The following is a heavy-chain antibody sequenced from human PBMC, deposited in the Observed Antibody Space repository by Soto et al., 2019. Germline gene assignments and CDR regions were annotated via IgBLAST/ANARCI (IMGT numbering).Heavy chain of an antibody. Sequence: QLQLQESGPGLVRPSGTLSLTCAVSGGFTSPTHWWSWVRPPPGKGLEWIGDAYHSGSTEYNPSLKSRVSISVDKSKNQISLKLTSATAADTAVYYCARSPPSSYYGGSGTFDYWGQGTLVTVSS. D-gene: IGHD3-10*01. CDR1: GGFTSPTHW. CDR2: AYHSGST. V-gene: IGHV4-4*02. CDR3: ARSPPSSYYGGSGTFDY. J-gene: IGHJ4*02.